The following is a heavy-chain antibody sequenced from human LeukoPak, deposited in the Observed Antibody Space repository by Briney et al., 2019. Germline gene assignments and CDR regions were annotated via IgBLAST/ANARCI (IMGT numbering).Heavy chain of an antibody. Sequence: PSETLSLTCTVSGGSISSSSYYWGWVRQPPGKGLEWIGSISYSGSTYYNPSLKSRVTISVDTSKNQFSLKLSSVTAADTAVYYCARQPMVRGVIKNYYYYMDVWGKGTTVTISS. CDR2: ISYSGST. CDR1: GGSISSSSYY. V-gene: IGHV4-39*01. D-gene: IGHD3-10*01. J-gene: IGHJ6*03. CDR3: ARQPMVRGVIKNYYYYMDV.